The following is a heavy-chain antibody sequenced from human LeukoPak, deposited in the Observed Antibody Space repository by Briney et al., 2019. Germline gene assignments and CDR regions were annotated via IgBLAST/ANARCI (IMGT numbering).Heavy chain of an antibody. Sequence: PSETLSLTCAVYGGSFSGYYWSWIRQPPGKGLEWIGEINHSGSTNYNPSLKSRVTISVDTSRNQFSLKLSSVTAADTAVYYCARSYWAGTTTRGYYYYMDVWGKGTTVTVSS. V-gene: IGHV4-34*01. CDR1: GGSFSGYY. D-gene: IGHD1-1*01. CDR2: INHSGST. CDR3: ARSYWAGTTTRGYYYYMDV. J-gene: IGHJ6*03.